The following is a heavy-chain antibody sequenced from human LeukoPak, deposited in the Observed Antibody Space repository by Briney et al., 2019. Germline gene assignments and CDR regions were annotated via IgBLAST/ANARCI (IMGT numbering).Heavy chain of an antibody. CDR3: ARGRYWGATNIDY. CDR1: GGSISSYY. D-gene: IGHD1-26*01. CDR2: IYYSGST. V-gene: IGHV4-59*12. Sequence: SETLSLTCTVSGGSISSYYWSWIRQPPGKGLEWIGYIYYSGSTNYNPSLKSRVTISVDTSKNQFSLKLSSVTAADTAVYYCARGRYWGATNIDYWGQGTLVTVSS. J-gene: IGHJ4*02.